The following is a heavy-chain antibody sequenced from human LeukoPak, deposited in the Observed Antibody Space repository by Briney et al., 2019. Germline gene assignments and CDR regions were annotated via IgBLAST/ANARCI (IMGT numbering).Heavy chain of an antibody. CDR2: ISWNSGSI. J-gene: IGHJ4*02. CDR1: GFTFDDYA. V-gene: IGHV3-9*01. D-gene: IGHD3-22*01. CDR3: ARVLGTMTPRRYFDY. Sequence: GGSLRLSCAASGFTFDDYAMHWVRQAPGKGLEWVSGISWNSGSIGYADSVKGRFTISRDNAKNFLYLQMNSLRAEDTAVYYCARVLGTMTPRRYFDYWGQGTLVTVSS.